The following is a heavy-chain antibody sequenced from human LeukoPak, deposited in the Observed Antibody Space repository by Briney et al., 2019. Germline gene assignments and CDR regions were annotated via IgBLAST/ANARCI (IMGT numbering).Heavy chain of an antibody. CDR1: GYAFTGYY. CDR3: AREEEAGTMGY. Sequence: APVKVSCKASGYAFTGYYMHWVRQAPGQGLEWMGWINPNSGGTNYAQKFQGRVTMTRDTSISTAYMELSRLRSDDTAVYYCAREEEAGTMGYWGQGTLVTVSS. CDR2: INPNSGGT. D-gene: IGHD6-13*01. V-gene: IGHV1-2*02. J-gene: IGHJ4*02.